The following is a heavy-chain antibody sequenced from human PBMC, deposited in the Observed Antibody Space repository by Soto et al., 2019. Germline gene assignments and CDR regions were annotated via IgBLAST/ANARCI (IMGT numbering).Heavy chain of an antibody. CDR3: AGGIATGQLDP. D-gene: IGHD2-15*01. CDR1: GYTFTRYT. CDR2: INPDNGNT. J-gene: IGHJ5*02. Sequence: QVQLVQSGAEVKKPGASVKISCKASGYTFTRYTMNWVRQAPGQRLEWMGWINPDNGNTKSSQKFQDRVIITRDTSARTAYMALSSLRSEDTAVYYCAGGIATGQLDPWGQGTLVTVSS. V-gene: IGHV1-3*01.